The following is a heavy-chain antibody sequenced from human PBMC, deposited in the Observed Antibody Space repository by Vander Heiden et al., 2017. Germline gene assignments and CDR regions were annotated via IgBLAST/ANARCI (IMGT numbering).Heavy chain of an antibody. CDR2: ISYEGSNK. CDR3: ARDWFGSGSYYYYGMDV. D-gene: IGHD3-10*01. J-gene: IGHJ6*02. CDR1: GFTFRSYA. V-gene: IGHV3-30-3*01. Sequence: QVQLVVSWGGVVQPGSSRWLSCSASGFTFRSYAMDWGRQAPGKGLEWVAVISYEGSNKYYADSVKGRLTIARDNAKNTLYLQMNSLRAEDTAVYYCARDWFGSGSYYYYGMDVWGQGTTVTVSS.